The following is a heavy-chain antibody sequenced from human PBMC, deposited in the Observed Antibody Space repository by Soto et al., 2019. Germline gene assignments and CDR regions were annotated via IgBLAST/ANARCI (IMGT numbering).Heavy chain of an antibody. CDR1: GFTFSSYG. V-gene: IGHV3-30*02. CDR3: AKEGHSYALDY. D-gene: IGHD3-16*01. Sequence: VGSLRLSCAAAGFTFSSYGMHWVRQAPGKGLEGVAVIWYDGSRTNYADSVKGRFTISRDNSKNTLFLQMNGLRGEDTAVYYCAKEGHSYALDYWGQGALVTVSS. CDR2: IWYDGSRT. J-gene: IGHJ4*02.